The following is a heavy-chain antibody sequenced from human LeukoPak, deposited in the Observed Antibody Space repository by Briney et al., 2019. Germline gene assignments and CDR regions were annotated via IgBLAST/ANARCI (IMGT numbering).Heavy chain of an antibody. J-gene: IGHJ4*02. CDR3: ARVNIVLMVYALDY. Sequence: SETLSLTCTVSGYSISSGYYWGWIRQPPGKGLEWIGSIYHSGSTYYNPSLKSRVTISVDTSKNQFSLKLSSVTAADTAVYYCARVNIVLMVYALDYWGQGTLVTVSS. CDR2: IYHSGST. V-gene: IGHV4-38-2*02. CDR1: GYSISSGYY. D-gene: IGHD2-8*01.